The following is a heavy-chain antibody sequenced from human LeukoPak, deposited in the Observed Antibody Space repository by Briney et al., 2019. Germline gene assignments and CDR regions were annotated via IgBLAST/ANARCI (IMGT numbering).Heavy chain of an antibody. CDR2: ISDDETYK. J-gene: IGHJ4*02. D-gene: IGHD6-13*01. V-gene: IGHV3-30-3*01. CDR3: TRGMLRQHPDY. CDR1: GITLSRYP. Sequence: GESLRLSCEASGITLSRYPMHWVRQAPGKGLEWVTAISDDETYKFYADSVKGRFTISRDNSKNTLYLQMNSLRVEDTAIYYCTRGMLRQHPDYWGQGMLVTVSS.